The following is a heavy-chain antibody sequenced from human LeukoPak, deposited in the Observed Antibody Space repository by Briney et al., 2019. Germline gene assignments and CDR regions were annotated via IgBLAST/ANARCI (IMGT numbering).Heavy chain of an antibody. V-gene: IGHV3-30-3*01. Sequence: GGSLRLSCAASRFTFNNYATHWVRQAPGKGLEWLAVISYEGSNKYYADSVKGRFTISRDNSKNTLYLQMNSLRAEDTAVYYCARDARWGLRLGELSLSYFDYWGQGTLVTVSS. D-gene: IGHD3-16*02. CDR1: RFTFNNYA. CDR2: ISYEGSNK. J-gene: IGHJ4*02. CDR3: ARDARWGLRLGELSLSYFDY.